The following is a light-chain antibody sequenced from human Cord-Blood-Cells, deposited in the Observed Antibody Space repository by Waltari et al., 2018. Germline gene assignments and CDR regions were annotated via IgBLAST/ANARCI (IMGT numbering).Light chain of an antibody. CDR1: QSVSSN. J-gene: IGKJ2*01. Sequence: EIVMTQSPATRSLSPGERATPSCRASQSVSSNLAWYQQKPGQAPRLLIYGASTRATGIPARFSGSGSGTEFTLTISSLQSEDFAVYYCQQYNNWPMYTFGQGTKLEIK. CDR2: GAS. CDR3: QQYNNWPMYT. V-gene: IGKV3-15*01.